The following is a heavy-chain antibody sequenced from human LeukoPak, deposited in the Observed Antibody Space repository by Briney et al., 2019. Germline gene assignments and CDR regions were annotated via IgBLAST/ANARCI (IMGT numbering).Heavy chain of an antibody. Sequence: PSETLSLTCTVPGGSISSYYWSWIRQPPGKGLEWIGYIYYSGNTNYNPSLKSRVTISVDTSKNQFSLKLSSVTAADTAVYYCARLDYNKGFNYYYGMDVWGQGTTVTVSS. CDR3: ARLDYNKGFNYYYGMDV. CDR1: GGSISSYY. J-gene: IGHJ6*02. CDR2: IYYSGNT. D-gene: IGHD3-10*01. V-gene: IGHV4-59*08.